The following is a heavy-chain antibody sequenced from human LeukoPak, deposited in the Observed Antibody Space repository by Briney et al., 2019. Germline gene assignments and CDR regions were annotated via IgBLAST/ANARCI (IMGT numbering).Heavy chain of an antibody. CDR2: ISYIGST. CDR1: DDSFSSHY. Sequence: SETLSLTCAVSDDSFSSHYWTWIRQPPGKGLEWIGYISYIGSTNYNPSLKSRVTISIDTSRNQFSLRLSSVSAADTAVYYCARDLVTVTKGFDIWGQGTMVSVSS. CDR3: ARDLVTVTKGFDI. V-gene: IGHV4-59*11. J-gene: IGHJ3*02. D-gene: IGHD4-17*01.